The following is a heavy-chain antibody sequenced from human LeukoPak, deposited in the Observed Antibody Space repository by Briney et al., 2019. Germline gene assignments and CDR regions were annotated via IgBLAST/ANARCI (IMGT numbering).Heavy chain of an antibody. D-gene: IGHD2-2*01. CDR2: TRNEAHSYTT. CDR3: ARVSRDCSSTNCYHFDY. CDR1: GFTFSDHY. J-gene: IGHJ4*02. V-gene: IGHV3-72*01. Sequence: PGGSLRLSCAASGFTFSDHYMDWVRQAPGKGLEWVGRTRNEAHSYTTEYAASVKGRFTISRDDSKNSLYLQMSSLKTEDTAVYYCARVSRDCSSTNCYHFDYWGQGTLVTVSS.